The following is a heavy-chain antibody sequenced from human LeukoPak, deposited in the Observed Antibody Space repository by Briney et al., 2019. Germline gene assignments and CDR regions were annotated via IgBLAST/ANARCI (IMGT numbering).Heavy chain of an antibody. Sequence: SETLSLTCTVSGGSISSSSYYWGWIRQPPGKGLEWIGSIYYSGSTHYNPSLKSRVTISVDTSKNQFSLKLSSVTAADTAVYYCARRMRYYDISPGNAFDIWGQGTMVTVSS. CDR3: ARRMRYYDISPGNAFDI. CDR2: IYYSGST. D-gene: IGHD3-9*01. J-gene: IGHJ3*02. CDR1: GGSISSSSYY. V-gene: IGHV4-39*07.